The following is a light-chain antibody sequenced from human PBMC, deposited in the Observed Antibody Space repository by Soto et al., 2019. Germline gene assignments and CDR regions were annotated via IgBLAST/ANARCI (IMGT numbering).Light chain of an antibody. V-gene: IGKV3D-15*01. CDR3: QQYKNMWT. CDR2: GTS. Sequence: IVMTQSPDTLSVSPGERATLSCRASQRVSSNLAWYQQKPGQAPRLLIYGTSTRATGIPARFSGSGSWTEFTLTISSLQSEDFAVYYCQQYKNMWTFGQGTNVEIQ. J-gene: IGKJ1*01. CDR1: QRVSSN.